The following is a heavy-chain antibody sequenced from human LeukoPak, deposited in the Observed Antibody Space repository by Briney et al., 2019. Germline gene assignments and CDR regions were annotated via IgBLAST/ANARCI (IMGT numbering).Heavy chain of an antibody. CDR1: GYTFTSYD. CDR2: MNPNSGNT. CDR3: ARGDDYDFWSGQGT. Sequence: GASVKVSCKASGYTFTSYDNNWVRQATGQGLEWMGWMNPNSGNTGYAQKFQGRVTMTRNTSISTAYMELSSLRSEDTAVYYCARGDDYDFWSGQGTWGQGTLVTVSS. V-gene: IGHV1-8*01. D-gene: IGHD3-3*01. J-gene: IGHJ5*02.